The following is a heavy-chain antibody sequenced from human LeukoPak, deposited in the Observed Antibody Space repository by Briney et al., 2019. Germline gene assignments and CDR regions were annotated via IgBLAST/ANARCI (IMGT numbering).Heavy chain of an antibody. J-gene: IGHJ4*02. D-gene: IGHD6-6*01. CDR2: INPSGGST. CDR3: ARESYSSSSLDY. V-gene: IGHV1-46*01. CDR1: GYTFTDCY. Sequence: GASVNVSCRASGYTFTDCYMHWVRQAPGQGLEWMGIINPSGGSTTYAQKFQGRVTMTRDTSTSIVYMELSSLRSEDTAVYFCARESYSSSSLDYWGQGTLVTVSS.